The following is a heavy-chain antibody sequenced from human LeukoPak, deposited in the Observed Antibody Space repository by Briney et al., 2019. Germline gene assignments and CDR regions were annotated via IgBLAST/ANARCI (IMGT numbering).Heavy chain of an antibody. D-gene: IGHD6-13*01. CDR3: ARRRGPAAGPYDAFDI. Sequence: PSETLSLTCTVSGGSISSYYWSWIRQPPGKGLEWIGYIYTSGSTNYNPSLKSRVTISVDTSKNQFSLKLSSVTAADTAVYYCARRRGPAAGPYDAFDIWGQGTMVTASS. J-gene: IGHJ3*02. CDR1: GGSISSYY. CDR2: IYTSGST. V-gene: IGHV4-4*09.